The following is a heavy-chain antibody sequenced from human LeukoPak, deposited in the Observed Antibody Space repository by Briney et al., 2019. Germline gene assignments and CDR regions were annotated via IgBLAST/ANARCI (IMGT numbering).Heavy chain of an antibody. CDR1: GGSISSYY. D-gene: IGHD3-16*01. CDR2: IYYSGST. J-gene: IGHJ4*02. V-gene: IGHV4-59*12. Sequence: PSETLSLTCTVSGGSISSYYWSWIRQPPGKGLEWIGYIYYSGSTNYNPSLKSRVTISVDTSKNQFSLKLSSVTAADTAVYYCARGGLGATGEFDYWGQGTLVTVSS. CDR3: ARGGLGATGEFDY.